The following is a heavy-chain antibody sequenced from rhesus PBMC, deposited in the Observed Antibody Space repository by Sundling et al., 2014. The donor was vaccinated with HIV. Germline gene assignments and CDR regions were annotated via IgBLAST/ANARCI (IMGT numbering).Heavy chain of an antibody. V-gene: IGHV4-81*01. D-gene: IGHD3-16*01. CDR1: GGSISSNY. CDR2: IYGNSANT. J-gene: IGHJ4*01. CDR3: ARGRRYYSGDYFFDY. Sequence: QLQLQESGPGLVKPSETLSVACAVYGGSISSNYWSWIRQSPGKGLEWIGNIYGNSANTYYNPSLKSRVAISIDTSKNQFFLKLSSVTAADTAVYYCARGRRYYSGDYFFDYWGQGVLVTVSS.